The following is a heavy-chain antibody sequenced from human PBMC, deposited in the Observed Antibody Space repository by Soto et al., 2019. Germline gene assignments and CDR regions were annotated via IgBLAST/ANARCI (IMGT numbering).Heavy chain of an antibody. Sequence: SETLSLTCAVYGGSFSGYYWSWIRQPPGKGLEWIGEINHSGSTNYNPSLKSRVTISVDTSKNQFSLKLSSVTAADTAVYYCARVPYDYGDYGEDYWGQGTLVTVSS. D-gene: IGHD4-17*01. J-gene: IGHJ4*02. V-gene: IGHV4-34*01. CDR1: GGSFSGYY. CDR2: INHSGST. CDR3: ARVPYDYGDYGEDY.